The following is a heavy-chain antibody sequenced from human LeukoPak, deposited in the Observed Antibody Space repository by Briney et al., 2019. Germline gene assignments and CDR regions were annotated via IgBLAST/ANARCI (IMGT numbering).Heavy chain of an antibody. D-gene: IGHD1-14*01. CDR2: ISGSGGTT. Sequence: GGSLRLSCAASGFIFSNYGMNWVRQAPGKGLERVSVISGSGGTTYYADSVKGRFTISRDSSKNTLYLQMNSLRAEDTAVYYCAKVSGGGLYYDGMDVWGQGTTVTVSS. J-gene: IGHJ6*02. V-gene: IGHV3-23*01. CDR3: AKVSGGGLYYDGMDV. CDR1: GFIFSNYG.